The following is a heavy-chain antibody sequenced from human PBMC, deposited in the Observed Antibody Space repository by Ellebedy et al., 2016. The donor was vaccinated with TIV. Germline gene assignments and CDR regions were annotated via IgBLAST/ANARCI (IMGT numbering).Heavy chain of an antibody. J-gene: IGHJ5*01. CDR2: ISAYNGNT. CDR3: AREGLAAAGTDKFDP. D-gene: IGHD6-13*01. V-gene: IGHV1-18*04. CDR1: GYTFTSYG. Sequence: AASVKVSCKASGYTFTSYGISWVRQAPGQGLEWMGWISAYNGNTDYAQKLQGRVTMTTDTSTSTAYMELRSLRSDDTAMYYCAREGLAAAGTDKFDPWGQGTLVTVSS.